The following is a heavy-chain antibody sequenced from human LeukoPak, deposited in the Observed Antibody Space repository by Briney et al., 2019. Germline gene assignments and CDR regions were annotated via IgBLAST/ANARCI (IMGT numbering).Heavy chain of an antibody. CDR1: GFTFSSYG. D-gene: IGHD6-13*01. V-gene: IGHV3-30*02. Sequence: PGGSLRLSCAASGFTFSSYGMHWVRQAPGKGLEWVAFIRYDGSNKYYADSVKGRFTISRDNAKNSLYLQMNSLRAEDTAVYYCARDTIAAVAFDYWGQGTLVTVSS. CDR2: IRYDGSNK. J-gene: IGHJ4*02. CDR3: ARDTIAAVAFDY.